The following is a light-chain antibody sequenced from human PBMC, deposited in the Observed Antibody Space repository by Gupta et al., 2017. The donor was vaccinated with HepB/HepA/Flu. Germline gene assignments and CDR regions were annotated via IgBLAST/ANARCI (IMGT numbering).Light chain of an antibody. J-gene: IGKJ1*01. CDR2: AAS. CDR1: QSISSY. CDR3: QQSYSTWT. Sequence: DIQMTQSPSSLSASVGDRVTITCRASQSISSYLNWYQQKPGKAPKLLIYAASSLQSGVPSRFSGSGSGTDFTLTISRRQPEDFATYYWQQSYSTWTFGQGTKVEIK. V-gene: IGKV1-39*01.